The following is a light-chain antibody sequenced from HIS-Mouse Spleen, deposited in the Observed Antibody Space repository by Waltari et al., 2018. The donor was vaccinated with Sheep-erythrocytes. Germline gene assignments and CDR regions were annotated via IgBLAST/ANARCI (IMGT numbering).Light chain of an antibody. CDR1: QSISSY. Sequence: DIQMTQSPSSLSASVGDRVTITCRASQSISSYLNWYQQTPEKATKLLIYAASSLQSGVPSMFSSSGSGTDFTLTISSLQPEYVATYYCQQSYSTPQFTFGPGTKVDIK. V-gene: IGKV1-39*01. CDR2: AAS. J-gene: IGKJ3*01. CDR3: QQSYSTPQFT.